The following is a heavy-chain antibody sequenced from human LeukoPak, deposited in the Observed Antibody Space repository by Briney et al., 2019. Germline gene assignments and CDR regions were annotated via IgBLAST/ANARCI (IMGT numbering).Heavy chain of an antibody. CDR2: VSYSMST. CDR3: AKYAVGTMFDS. V-gene: IGHV4-39*07. J-gene: IGHJ4*02. Sequence: SETLSLTCTVSGASITNSDYYWGWIRQPPGKGLEWIGSVSYSMSTYYDPSLKSRVTISADTSKNQFSLILNSVTAADTAMYYCAKYAVGTMFDSWGQGTLVTVHS. CDR1: GASITNSDYY. D-gene: IGHD6-19*01.